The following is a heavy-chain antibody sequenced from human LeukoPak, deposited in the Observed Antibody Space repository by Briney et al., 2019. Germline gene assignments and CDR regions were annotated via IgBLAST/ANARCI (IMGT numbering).Heavy chain of an antibody. Sequence: ASVTVSFKASGYTFTGYYMHWVRQDPRQGLQWMGWINPNTGGTDYAQKFQGRVTMTRDTSISTVYMELSSLRSDDTAVYYCARADSVPAGDYHYWYMDVWGKGTTVTVSS. J-gene: IGHJ6*03. V-gene: IGHV1-2*02. D-gene: IGHD2-2*01. CDR2: INPNTGGT. CDR3: ARADSVPAGDYHYWYMDV. CDR1: GYTFTGYY.